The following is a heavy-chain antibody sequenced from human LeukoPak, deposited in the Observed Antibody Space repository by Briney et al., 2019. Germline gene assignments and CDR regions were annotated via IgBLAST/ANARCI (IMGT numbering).Heavy chain of an antibody. CDR2: INPNSGGT. D-gene: IGHD2-15*01. V-gene: IGHV1-2*02. Sequence: ASVKVSCKASGYTFIGYYMHWVRQAPGQGLEWMGWINPNSGGTNYAQKFQGRVTMTRDTSISTAYMELSRLRSDDTAVYYCARGGKIAVKGQLLLLFWGQGTLVTVSS. CDR1: GYTFIGYY. CDR3: ARGGKIAVKGQLLLLF. J-gene: IGHJ4*02.